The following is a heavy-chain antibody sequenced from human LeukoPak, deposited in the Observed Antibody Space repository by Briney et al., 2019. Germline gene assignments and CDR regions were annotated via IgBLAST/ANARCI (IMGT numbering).Heavy chain of an antibody. Sequence: SETLSLTCTVSGGSISSYYWSWIRQPPGKGLEWIGYIYYSGSTNYNPSLKSRVTISVDTSKNRFSLKLSSVTAADTAVYYCARGFWEAYFDYWGQGTLVTVSS. CDR2: IYYSGST. J-gene: IGHJ4*02. D-gene: IGHD3-3*01. V-gene: IGHV4-59*01. CDR1: GGSISSYY. CDR3: ARGFWEAYFDY.